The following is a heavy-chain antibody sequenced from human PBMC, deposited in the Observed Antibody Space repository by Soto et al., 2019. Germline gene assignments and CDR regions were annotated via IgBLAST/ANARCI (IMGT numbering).Heavy chain of an antibody. D-gene: IGHD2-8*01. Sequence: GASVKVSCKASGYTFTGYYIHWVRQAPGQGLEWMGWIDPNSGGTHYAPKFQGRVAMTRAASINTAYMELNRLRSDDTAVYYCAKNGPSLGAWFDPWGQGTLVTV. CDR1: GYTFTGYY. CDR2: IDPNSGGT. V-gene: IGHV1-2*02. J-gene: IGHJ5*02. CDR3: AKNGPSLGAWFDP.